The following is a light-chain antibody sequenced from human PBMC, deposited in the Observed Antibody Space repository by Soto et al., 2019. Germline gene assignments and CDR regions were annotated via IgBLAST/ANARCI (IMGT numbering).Light chain of an antibody. CDR3: QQRSNWPIT. CDR1: QSVSIL. CDR2: GAT. Sequence: RVMTQSPATLSVSPWEREKIYCRASQSVSILLAWYQQKPGQAPRLLIHGATTRATGIPARFSGSGSGTEFTLTIGSLEPEDFAVYYCQQRSNWPITSAQGIRLEI. V-gene: IGKV3-15*01. J-gene: IGKJ5*01.